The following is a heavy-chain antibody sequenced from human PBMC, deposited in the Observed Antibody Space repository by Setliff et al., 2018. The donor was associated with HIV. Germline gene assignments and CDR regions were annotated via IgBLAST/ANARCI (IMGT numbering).Heavy chain of an antibody. CDR2: INHSGST. D-gene: IGHD3-10*01. J-gene: IGHJ4*02. V-gene: IGHV4-34*01. Sequence: PSETLSLTCAVYGGSFSGYYWSWIRQSPGKGLEWIGEINHSGSTNYNPSLKSRVTILGDTSKNQFSLKLSSVTAADTAVYYCARRAGSDYFTRFYYWGQGTLVTVSS. CDR3: ARRAGSDYFTRFYY. CDR1: GGSFSGYY.